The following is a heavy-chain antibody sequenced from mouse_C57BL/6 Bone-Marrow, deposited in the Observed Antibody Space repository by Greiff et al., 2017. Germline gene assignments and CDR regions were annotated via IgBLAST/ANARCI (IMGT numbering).Heavy chain of an antibody. D-gene: IGHD1-1*01. V-gene: IGHV1-81*01. Sequence: VQLQQSGAELARPGASVKLSCKASGYTFTSSGISWVKQRPGQGLEWIGEIYPRSGNTYYNEKFKGKATLTADKSSSTAYMELRSLTSEDSAVYFCARLTVVATDWYFDVWGTGTTVTVSA. CDR1: GYTFTSSG. CDR3: ARLTVVATDWYFDV. CDR2: IYPRSGNT. J-gene: IGHJ1*03.